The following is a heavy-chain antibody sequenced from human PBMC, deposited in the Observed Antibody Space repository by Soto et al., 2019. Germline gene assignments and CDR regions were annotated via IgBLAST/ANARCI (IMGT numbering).Heavy chain of an antibody. D-gene: IGHD6-6*01. CDR3: ARVSLSSSSADY. J-gene: IGHJ4*02. V-gene: IGHV3-53*02. CDR2: IYSGGST. Sequence: EVQLVETGGGLIQPGGSLRLSCAASGFTVSSNYMSWVRQAPGKGLEWVSVIYSGGSTYYADSVKGRFTISRDNSKNTLDLQMNSLRAEDTAVYYCARVSLSSSSADYGGQGTLVTVSS. CDR1: GFTVSSNY.